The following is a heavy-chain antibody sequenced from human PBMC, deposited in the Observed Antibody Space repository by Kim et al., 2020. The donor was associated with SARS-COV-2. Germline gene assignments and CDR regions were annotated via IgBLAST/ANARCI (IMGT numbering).Heavy chain of an antibody. J-gene: IGHJ4*02. D-gene: IGHD3-16*02. V-gene: IGHV4-39*01. CDR2: IYYSGST. CDR1: GGSISSSSYY. Sequence: SETLSLTCTVSGGSISSSSYYWGWIRQPPGKGLEWIGSIYYSGSTYYNPSLKSRVTISVDTSKNQFSLKLSSVTAADTAVYYCARAGIMTTFGRVIVDNHFDYWGQGTLVTVSS. CDR3: ARAGIMTTFGRVIVDNHFDY.